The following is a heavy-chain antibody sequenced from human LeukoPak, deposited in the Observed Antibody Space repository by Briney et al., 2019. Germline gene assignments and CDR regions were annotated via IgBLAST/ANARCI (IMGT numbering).Heavy chain of an antibody. V-gene: IGHV4-59*01. J-gene: IGHJ4*02. CDR3: AREPLVGNTGYYFDY. Sequence: SETLSLTCTVSGASISSYYWSWIRQPPGKGLEWVGYIYHSGTTNYNPSLKSRVTISVDTSKNQFSLRLSSVTAADTAVYFCAREPLVGNTGYYFDYWGQGTLVTVSS. CDR2: IYHSGTT. CDR1: GASISSYY. D-gene: IGHD3-9*01.